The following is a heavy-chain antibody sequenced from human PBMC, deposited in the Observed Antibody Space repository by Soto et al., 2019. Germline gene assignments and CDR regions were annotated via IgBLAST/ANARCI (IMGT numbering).Heavy chain of an antibody. D-gene: IGHD3-9*01. CDR2: IYYSGST. V-gene: IGHV4-39*01. CDR3: ARQIRDMTYYYYYMDV. Sequence: PSETLSLTCTVSGGSISSSSYYWGWIRQPPGKGLEWIGSIYYSGSTYYNPSLKSRVTISVDTSKNQFSLKLSSVTAADTAVYYCARQIRDMTYYYYYMDVWGKGTTVTVSS. CDR1: GGSISSSSYY. J-gene: IGHJ6*03.